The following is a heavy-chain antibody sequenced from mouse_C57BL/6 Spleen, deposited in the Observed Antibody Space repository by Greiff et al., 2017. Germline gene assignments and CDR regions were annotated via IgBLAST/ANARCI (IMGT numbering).Heavy chain of an antibody. J-gene: IGHJ2*01. Sequence: EVKLVESGGGLVKPGGSLKLSCAASGFTFSDYGMHWVRQAPEKGLEWVAYISSGSSTIYYADTVKGRFTLSRDNAKNTLFLQMTSLRSEDTAMYYCARATDYYGSSYYFDYWGQGTTLTVSS. V-gene: IGHV5-17*01. D-gene: IGHD1-1*01. CDR1: GFTFSDYG. CDR2: ISSGSSTI. CDR3: ARATDYYGSSYYFDY.